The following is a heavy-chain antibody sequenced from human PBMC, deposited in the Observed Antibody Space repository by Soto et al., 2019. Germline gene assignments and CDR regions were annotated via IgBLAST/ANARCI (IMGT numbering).Heavy chain of an antibody. V-gene: IGHV6-1*01. J-gene: IGHJ6*02. CDR1: GDSVSINSSA. CDR3: ARVFKYLASTVTTWGMDV. CDR2: TYYRSKWYN. D-gene: IGHD4-17*01. Sequence: PSQTLSLTCAISGDSVSINSSAWNWTRQSPSRGLEWLRRTYYRSKWYNDYAVSVKRPLTINPDTPMNQFSLQLNSVTPEDTAVYYCARVFKYLASTVTTWGMDVWGEGTTVTVS.